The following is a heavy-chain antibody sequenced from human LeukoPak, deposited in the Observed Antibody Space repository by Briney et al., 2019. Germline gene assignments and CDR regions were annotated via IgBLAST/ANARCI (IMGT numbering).Heavy chain of an antibody. J-gene: IGHJ5*02. D-gene: IGHD3-22*01. Sequence: LSLTCTVSGGSISSNPYYWGWIRQAPGKGLEWVSYISSSGSTIYYADSVKGRFTISRDNAKNSLYLQMNSLRAEDTAVYYCARDYYDSSGYYWFDPWGQGTLVTVSS. CDR1: GGSISSNPYY. CDR3: ARDYYDSSGYYWFDP. V-gene: IGHV3-11*01. CDR2: ISSSGSTI.